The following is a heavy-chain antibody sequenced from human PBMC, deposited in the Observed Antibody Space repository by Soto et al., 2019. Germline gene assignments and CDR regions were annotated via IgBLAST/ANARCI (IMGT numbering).Heavy chain of an antibody. CDR1: GFTVSSNY. CDR3: ARGGCGYDCAFYYYGMDV. V-gene: IGHV3-53*04. D-gene: IGHD5-12*01. CDR2: IYSGGST. J-gene: IGHJ6*02. Sequence: GGSLRLSCAASGFTVSSNYMSWVRQAPGKGLEWVSVIYSGGSTYYADSVKGRFTISRHNSKNTLYLQMNSLRAEDTAVYYCARGGCGYDCAFYYYGMDVWGQGTTVTVSS.